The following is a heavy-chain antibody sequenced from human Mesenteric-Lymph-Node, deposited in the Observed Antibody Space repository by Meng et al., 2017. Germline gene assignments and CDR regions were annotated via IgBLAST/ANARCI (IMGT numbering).Heavy chain of an antibody. CDR1: GFTFSNAW. D-gene: IGHD1-14*01. Sequence: GESLKISCAASGFTFSNAWMSWVRQAPGKGLEWVGRIKSKTDGGTTDYAAPVKGRFTISRDDSKNTLYLQMNSLRAEDTAVYYCARDQGTTSLLDYWGQGTLVTVSS. CDR2: IKSKTDGGTT. J-gene: IGHJ4*02. V-gene: IGHV3-15*01. CDR3: ARDQGTTSLLDY.